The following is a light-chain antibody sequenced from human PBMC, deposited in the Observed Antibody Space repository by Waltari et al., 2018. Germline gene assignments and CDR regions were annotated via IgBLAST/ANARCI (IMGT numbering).Light chain of an antibody. CDR1: SGSVSTTYY. V-gene: IGLV8-61*01. CDR2: STN. Sequence: QTVVTQEPSFSVSPGGTVTLTCGLRSGSVSTTYYPRWYQQTPGQAARPLIYSTNTRSSGVPDRFSGSILGNKAALTITGAQADDESDYYCVLYMGGGILFGGGTKLTVL. CDR3: VLYMGGGIL. J-gene: IGLJ3*02.